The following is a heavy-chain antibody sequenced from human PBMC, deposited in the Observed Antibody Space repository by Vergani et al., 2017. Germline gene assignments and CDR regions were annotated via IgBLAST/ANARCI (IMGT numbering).Heavy chain of an antibody. Sequence: EVMLVQSGAEVKKPGESLKISCKYSESSFISNEIAWVRQMSGKGLQWMGNINPIDSKIAYSPSFQGQAIMSLDKSITTAYLKWRSLKASDTAIYYCTRHVPCGDGACLHIDHWGQGTQVTVSS. CDR1: ESSFISNE. V-gene: IGHV5-51*01. CDR2: INPIDSKI. J-gene: IGHJ4*02. D-gene: IGHD2-21*01. CDR3: TRHVPCGDGACLHIDH.